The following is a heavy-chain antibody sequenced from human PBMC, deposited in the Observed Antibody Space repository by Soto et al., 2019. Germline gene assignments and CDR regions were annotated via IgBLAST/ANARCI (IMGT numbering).Heavy chain of an antibody. V-gene: IGHV1-18*01. CDR1: GYTFTSYG. CDR2: ISAYNGNT. Sequence: QVQLVQSGAEVKKPGASVKVSCKASGYTFTSYGISWVRQAPGQGLEWMGWISAYNGNTNYAQKLQGRVTMTTDTSTSTAYMELRSLRSYDTAVYYCARGHWRAVAGTGSSFDYWGQGTLVTVSS. CDR3: ARGHWRAVAGTGSSFDY. D-gene: IGHD6-19*01. J-gene: IGHJ4*02.